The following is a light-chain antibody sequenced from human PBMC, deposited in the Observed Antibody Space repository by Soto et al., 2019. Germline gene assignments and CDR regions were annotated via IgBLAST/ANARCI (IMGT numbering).Light chain of an antibody. CDR3: QQYNSYSRT. V-gene: IGKV1-5*01. CDR1: QGISSW. CDR2: DAS. J-gene: IGKJ1*01. Sequence: DIQMTQFPSTLSASVGDRVTITCRASQGISSWLAWYQQKPGKAPKLLIYDASSLESGVPSRFSGSGSGTKFTLTISSLQPDDFATYYCQQYNSYSRTFGQGTKV.